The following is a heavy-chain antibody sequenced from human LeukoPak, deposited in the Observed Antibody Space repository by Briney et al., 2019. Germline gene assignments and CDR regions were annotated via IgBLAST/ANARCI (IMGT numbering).Heavy chain of an antibody. CDR1: GFTFSSYG. D-gene: IGHD1-26*01. CDR2: IRYDGSNK. CDR3: AKDGSYSGSYYTIVDY. Sequence: QPGGSLRLSCAASGFTFSSYGMHWVRQAPGKGLEWVAFIRYDGSNKYYADSVKGRFTISRDNSRNTLYLQMNSLRAEDTAVYYCAKDGSYSGSYYTIVDYWGQGVLVPAYS. V-gene: IGHV3-30*02. J-gene: IGHJ4*02.